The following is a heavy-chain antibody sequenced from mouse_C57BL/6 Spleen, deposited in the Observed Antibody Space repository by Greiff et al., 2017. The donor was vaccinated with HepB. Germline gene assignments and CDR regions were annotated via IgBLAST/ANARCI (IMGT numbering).Heavy chain of an antibody. V-gene: IGHV1-62-2*01. Sequence: VKLMESGAELVKPGASVKLSCKASGYTFTEYTIHWVKQRSGQGLEWIGWFYPGSGSIKYNEKFKDKATLTADKSSSTVYMELSRLTSEDSAVYFCARHEDRYYGSSSWFAYWGQGTLVTVSA. CDR2: FYPGSGSI. CDR3: ARHEDRYYGSSSWFAY. CDR1: GYTFTEYT. D-gene: IGHD1-1*01. J-gene: IGHJ3*01.